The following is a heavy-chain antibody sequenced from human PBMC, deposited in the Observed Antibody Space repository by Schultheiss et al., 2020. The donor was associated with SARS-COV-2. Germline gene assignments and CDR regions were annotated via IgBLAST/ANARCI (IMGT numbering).Heavy chain of an antibody. V-gene: IGHV3-21*01. Sequence: GGSLRLSCAASGFTFSSYSMNWVRQAPGKGLEWVSSISSSSSYIYYADSVKGRFTISRDNSKNTLYLQMNSLRAEDTAVYYCAKGLRDGYNYVDDAFDIWGQGTMVTVSS. D-gene: IGHD5-24*01. J-gene: IGHJ3*02. CDR1: GFTFSSYS. CDR3: AKGLRDGYNYVDDAFDI. CDR2: ISSSSSYI.